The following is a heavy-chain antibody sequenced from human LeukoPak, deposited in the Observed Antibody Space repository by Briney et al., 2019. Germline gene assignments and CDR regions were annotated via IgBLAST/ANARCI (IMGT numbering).Heavy chain of an antibody. V-gene: IGHV3-64D*06. CDR3: VREDIAGEPAGDSGY. D-gene: IGHD5-12*01. Sequence: GGSLRLSCSPSRCSFSRCSMLYLDQAPGKRLEYVSAISTNGGSTYYADSVKGRFTISRDNSKNTLYLQMSSLRAENTALRCFVREDIAGEPAGDSGYWVQGTLVTVSS. J-gene: IGHJ4*02. CDR2: ISTNGGST. CDR1: RCSFSRCS.